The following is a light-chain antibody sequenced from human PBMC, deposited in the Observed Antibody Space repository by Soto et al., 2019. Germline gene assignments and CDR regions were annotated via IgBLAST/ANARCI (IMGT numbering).Light chain of an antibody. Sequence: QSALTQPASVSGSPGQSITISCTGTISDVGGYNYVSWYQQHPGKAPKLMIYEVSNRPSGVSNRFSGSKSGNTASLTISRLQTEDEADYFCSSYTSSTTYVIFGGGTKLTVL. V-gene: IGLV2-14*01. CDR3: SSYTSSTTYVI. J-gene: IGLJ2*01. CDR2: EVS. CDR1: ISDVGGYNY.